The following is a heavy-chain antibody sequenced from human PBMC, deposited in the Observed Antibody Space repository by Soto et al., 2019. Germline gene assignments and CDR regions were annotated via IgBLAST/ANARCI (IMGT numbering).Heavy chain of an antibody. CDR1: GFTFNSYA. D-gene: IGHD3-10*01. J-gene: IGHJ6*02. V-gene: IGHV3-23*01. Sequence: GGSLRLSCAASGFTFNSYAMSWVRQAPGKGLEWVSSVSAGGDMTYCSDSVKGRFTISRDNSNNALFLQMNSLRIEDTALYYCARGDRGGSGSPASYYYSGLDVWGQGTTVTVSS. CDR2: VSAGGDMT. CDR3: ARGDRGGSGSPASYYYSGLDV.